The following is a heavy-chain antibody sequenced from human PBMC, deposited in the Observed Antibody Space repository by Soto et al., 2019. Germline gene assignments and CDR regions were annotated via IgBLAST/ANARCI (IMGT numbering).Heavy chain of an antibody. Sequence: GGSLRLSCAASGFTFSSYGMHWVRQAPGKGLEWVAVISYDGSNKYYADSVKGRFTISRDNSKNTLYLQMNSLRAEDTAVYYCAKDNYYYGSGRPFHGMDVWGQGTTVTVSS. CDR3: AKDNYYYGSGRPFHGMDV. V-gene: IGHV3-30*18. CDR2: ISYDGSNK. D-gene: IGHD3-10*01. CDR1: GFTFSSYG. J-gene: IGHJ6*02.